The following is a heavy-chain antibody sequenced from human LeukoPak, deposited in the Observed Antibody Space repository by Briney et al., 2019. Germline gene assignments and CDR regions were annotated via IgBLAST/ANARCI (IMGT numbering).Heavy chain of an antibody. CDR3: VRHRLDGGNYYGMDV. Sequence: SETLSLTCTVSGGSISSYYWSWIRQPPGKGLEWIGYIYYSGSTNYNPSLKSRVTISVDTSKNQFSLKLSSVTAADTAVYYCVRHRLDGGNYYGMDVWGQGTTVTVSS. D-gene: IGHD2-15*01. CDR1: GGSISSYY. V-gene: IGHV4-59*08. CDR2: IYYSGST. J-gene: IGHJ6*02.